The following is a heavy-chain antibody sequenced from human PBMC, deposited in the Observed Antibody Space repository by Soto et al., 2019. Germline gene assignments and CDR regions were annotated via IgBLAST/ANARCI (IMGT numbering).Heavy chain of an antibody. V-gene: IGHV3-23*01. CDR1: GFTFSSYA. J-gene: IGHJ4*02. CDR3: AKDYLAVRGVHYYYFDY. CDR2: ISGSGGST. Sequence: GGSLRLSCAASGFTFSSYAMSWVRQAPGKGLEWVSAISGSGGSTYYADSVKGRFTISRDNSKNTLYLQMNSLRAEDTAVYYCAKDYLAVRGVHYYYFDYWGQGTLVTVSS. D-gene: IGHD3-10*01.